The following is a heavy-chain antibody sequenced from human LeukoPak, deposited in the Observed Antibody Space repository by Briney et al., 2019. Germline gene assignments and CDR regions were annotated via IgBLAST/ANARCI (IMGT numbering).Heavy chain of an antibody. CDR2: IYPGDSDT. V-gene: IGHV5-51*01. J-gene: IGHJ4*02. Sequence: GESLEISCKGSGYSFTSYWIGWVRPMPGKGLEWMGIIYPGDSDTRYSPSFQGQVTISADKSISTAYLQWSSLKASDTAMYYCARNGGFGELFPLYFDYWGQGTLVTVSS. CDR1: GYSFTSYW. D-gene: IGHD3-10*01. CDR3: ARNGGFGELFPLYFDY.